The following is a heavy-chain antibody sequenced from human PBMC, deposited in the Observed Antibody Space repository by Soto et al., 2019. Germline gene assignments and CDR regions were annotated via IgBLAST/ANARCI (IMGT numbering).Heavy chain of an antibody. Sequence: PSETLSLTCTVSGASISGYYWSWIRQPPGEGLEWIGYIYYSGSTSYNPSLKSRVTISLDMSKNQFSLKLSSVTAADTAVYYCERVETKENKDGGYFNGMDVWGQGTTVTVSS. CDR2: IYYSGST. CDR1: GASISGYY. D-gene: IGHD3-16*01. CDR3: ERVETKENKDGGYFNGMDV. J-gene: IGHJ6*02. V-gene: IGHV4-59*01.